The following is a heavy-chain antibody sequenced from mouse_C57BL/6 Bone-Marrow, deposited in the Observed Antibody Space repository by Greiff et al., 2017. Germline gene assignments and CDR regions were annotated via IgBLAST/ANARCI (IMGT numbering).Heavy chain of an antibody. V-gene: IGHV1-26*01. Sequence: EVKLQQSGPELVKPGASVKISCKASGYTFTDYYMNWVKQSHGKSLEWIGDINPNNGGTSYNQKFKSKATLTVDKSSSTAYMELRSLTSEDSAVYYCARDYYGSSSFDSWGQGTTLTVSS. CDR1: GYTFTDYY. J-gene: IGHJ2*01. CDR2: INPNNGGT. CDR3: ARDYYGSSSFDS. D-gene: IGHD1-1*01.